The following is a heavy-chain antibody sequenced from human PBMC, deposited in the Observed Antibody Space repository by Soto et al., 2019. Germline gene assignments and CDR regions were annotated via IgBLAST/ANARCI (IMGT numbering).Heavy chain of an antibody. V-gene: IGHV3-33*01. CDR3: ARDLAHIVVVTAIEYYYGMDV. CDR1: GFTFSSYG. J-gene: IGHJ6*02. Sequence: QVQLVESGGGVVQPGRSLRLSCAASGFTFSSYGMHWVRQAPGKGLEWVAVIWYDGSNKYYADSVKGRFTISRDNSKNTQYLQMNSLSAEDTAVYYCARDLAHIVVVTAIEYYYGMDVWGQGTTVTVSS. CDR2: IWYDGSNK. D-gene: IGHD2-21*02.